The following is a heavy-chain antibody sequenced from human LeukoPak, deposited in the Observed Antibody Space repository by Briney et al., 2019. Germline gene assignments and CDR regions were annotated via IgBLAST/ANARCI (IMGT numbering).Heavy chain of an antibody. D-gene: IGHD6-13*01. CDR2: INHSGST. CDR1: GGSFSGYY. CDR3: AREGGVRSSWYINYYYGMDV. Sequence: KPSETLSLTCAVYGGSFSGYYWSWIRLPPGKGLEWIGEINHSGSTNYNPSLKSRVTISVDTSKTQFSLKLSSVTAADTAVYYCAREGGVRSSWYINYYYGMDVWGKGTTVTVSS. V-gene: IGHV4-34*01. J-gene: IGHJ6*04.